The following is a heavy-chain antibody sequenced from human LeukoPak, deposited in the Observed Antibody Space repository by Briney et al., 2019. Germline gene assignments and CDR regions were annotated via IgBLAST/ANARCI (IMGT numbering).Heavy chain of an antibody. CDR3: ARGYYYDSSGYYYYYGMDV. Sequence: ASVKVSCKASGYTFTSYAMHWVRQAPGQRLEWMGWINAGNGNTKYSQKFQGRVTITADESTSTAYMELSSLRSEDTAVYYCARGYYYDSSGYYYYYGMDVWGQGTTVTVSS. CDR2: INAGNGNT. J-gene: IGHJ6*02. D-gene: IGHD3-22*01. V-gene: IGHV1-3*01. CDR1: GYTFTSYA.